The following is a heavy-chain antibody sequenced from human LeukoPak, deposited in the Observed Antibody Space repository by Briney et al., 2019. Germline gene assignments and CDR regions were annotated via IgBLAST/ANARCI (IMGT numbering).Heavy chain of an antibody. D-gene: IGHD3-9*01. CDR1: GGSLSGYY. V-gene: IGHV4-34*01. Sequence: SETLSLTCAVYGGSLSGYYWSWIRQPPGKGLDWIGEINHSGSTNYNPSLKSRVTISVDTSKNQFSLKLSSVTAADIVVYKQEREYDILTGYYSDWFDPWGQGTLVTVSS. CDR2: INHSGST. CDR3: EREYDILTGYYSDWFDP. J-gene: IGHJ5*02.